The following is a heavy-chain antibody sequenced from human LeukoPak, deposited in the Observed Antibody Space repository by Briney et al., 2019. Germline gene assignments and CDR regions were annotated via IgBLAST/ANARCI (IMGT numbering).Heavy chain of an antibody. J-gene: IGHJ6*03. CDR1: GGTFSSYA. CDR2: IIPIFGAA. D-gene: IGHD2-2*01. CDR3: ARGGFQRGPATINYYYMDV. Sequence: SVKVSCKASGGTFSSYAITWVRQAPGQGLEWMGGIIPIFGAANYAQKFQDRVTITAGESTSTAYMELSSLRSEDTAVYYCARGGFQRGPATINYYYMDVWGKGTTVTVSS. V-gene: IGHV1-69*13.